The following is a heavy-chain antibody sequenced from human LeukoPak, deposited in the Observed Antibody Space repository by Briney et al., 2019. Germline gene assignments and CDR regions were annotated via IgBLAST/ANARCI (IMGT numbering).Heavy chain of an antibody. CDR2: ISGSGGST. J-gene: IGHJ4*02. V-gene: IGHV3-23*01. CDR3: AREVSEGFDF. CDR1: GFTFSSYA. Sequence: PGGSLRLSCAASGFTFSSYAMSWVRQAPGKGLEWVSAISGSGGSTYYAGSVKGRFAISRDNAKNSLYLQMNSLRAEDTALYYCAREVSEGFDFWGQGTLVTVSS. D-gene: IGHD3-22*01.